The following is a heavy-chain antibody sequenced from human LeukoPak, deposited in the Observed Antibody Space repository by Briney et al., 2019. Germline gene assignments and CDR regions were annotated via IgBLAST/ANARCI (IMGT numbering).Heavy chain of an antibody. Sequence: SETLSLTCAVYGGSFSGYYWSWIRQPPGKGLEWIGEINHSGSTNYNPSLKSRITISVDTSKNQFSLKLSSVTAADTAVYYCARGRLYYDSSGYPNDAFDIWGQGTMVTVSS. J-gene: IGHJ3*02. CDR2: INHSGST. V-gene: IGHV4-34*01. D-gene: IGHD3-22*01. CDR3: ARGRLYYDSSGYPNDAFDI. CDR1: GGSFSGYY.